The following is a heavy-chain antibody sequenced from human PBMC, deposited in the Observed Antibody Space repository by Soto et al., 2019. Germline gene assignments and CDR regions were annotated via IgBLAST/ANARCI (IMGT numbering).Heavy chain of an antibody. Sequence: EVQLVESGGGLVQPGGSLRLSCAASGFTFSTYWMSWVRQAPGKGLEWVANIKEDGSEKYYVDSVKGRFTISRDNANNSLYLQTNSLRAEDTAVYYCVRVGSLVGYWGQGTLVTVSS. CDR1: GFTFSTYW. D-gene: IGHD2-15*01. CDR2: IKEDGSEK. CDR3: VRVGSLVGY. V-gene: IGHV3-7*03. J-gene: IGHJ4*02.